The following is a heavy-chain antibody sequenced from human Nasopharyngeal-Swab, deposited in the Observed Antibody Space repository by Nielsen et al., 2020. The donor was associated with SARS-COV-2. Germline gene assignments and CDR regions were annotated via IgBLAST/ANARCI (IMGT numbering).Heavy chain of an antibody. Sequence: SETLSLTRTVSGGSVSSGSYYWSWIRQPPGKGLEWIGYIYYSGSTNYNPSLKSRVTISVDTSKNQFSLKLSSVTAADTAVYYCARSIHGVSYAFDIWGQGTMVTVSS. CDR2: IYYSGST. V-gene: IGHV4-61*01. CDR3: ARSIHGVSYAFDI. J-gene: IGHJ3*02. CDR1: GGSVSSGSYY. D-gene: IGHD3-16*02.